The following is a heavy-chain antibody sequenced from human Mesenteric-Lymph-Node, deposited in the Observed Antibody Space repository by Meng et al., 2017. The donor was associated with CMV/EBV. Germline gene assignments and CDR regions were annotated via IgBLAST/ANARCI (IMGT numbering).Heavy chain of an antibody. CDR2: ISGSGGST. V-gene: IGHV3-23*01. Sequence: LTGAASGFTFSSYAMSWVRQAPGKGLEWVSAISGSGGSTYYADSVKGRFTISRDNSKNTLYLQMNSLRAEDTAVYYCAKEQQLSGGMDVWGQGTTVTVSS. J-gene: IGHJ6*02. CDR1: GFTFSSYA. D-gene: IGHD6-13*01. CDR3: AKEQQLSGGMDV.